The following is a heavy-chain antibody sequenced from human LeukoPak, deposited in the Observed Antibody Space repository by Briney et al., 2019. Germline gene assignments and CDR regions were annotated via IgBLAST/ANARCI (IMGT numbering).Heavy chain of an antibody. D-gene: IGHD6-19*01. CDR1: GGSLNSSNW. CDR2: IYHSGST. CDR3: ARDRSGWYDGFDP. Sequence: SGTLSLTCAVSGGSLNSSNWWSWVRHPPGKGLEWIGEIYHSGSTNYNPSLKSRVTISVDKSKNQFSLKLSSVTAADTAVYYCARDRSGWYDGFDPWGQGTLVTVSS. V-gene: IGHV4-4*02. J-gene: IGHJ5*02.